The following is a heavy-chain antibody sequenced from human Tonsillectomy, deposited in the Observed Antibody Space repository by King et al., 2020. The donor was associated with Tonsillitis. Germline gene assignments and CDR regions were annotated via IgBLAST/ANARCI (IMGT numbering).Heavy chain of an antibody. Sequence: QVQLQESGPGLVKPSETLSLTCTVSGGSISSYYWSWIRQPPGKGLEWSGYIYYSGSTNYNPSLKSRVTISVDTSKNQFSLKLSSVTAADTAVYYCAGRYCTNGVCPPGFDYWGQGTLVTVSP. J-gene: IGHJ4*02. CDR3: AGRYCTNGVCPPGFDY. CDR1: GGSISSYY. CDR2: IYYSGST. V-gene: IGHV4-59*08. D-gene: IGHD2-8*01.